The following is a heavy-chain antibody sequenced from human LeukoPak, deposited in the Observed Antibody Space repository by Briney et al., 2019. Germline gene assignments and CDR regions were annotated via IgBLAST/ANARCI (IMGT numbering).Heavy chain of an antibody. D-gene: IGHD2-15*01. J-gene: IGHJ3*02. Sequence: ASVKVSCKVSGYTFTRYGISWVRQAPGQGLEWMGRISAYNGNTNYAQNLQGRVTMTTGTSTSTAYMELRRLRSDDTAVYSCARDWVAASLDAFDIWGQGTMVIVSS. CDR3: ARDWVAASLDAFDI. V-gene: IGHV1-18*01. CDR1: GYTFTRYG. CDR2: ISAYNGNT.